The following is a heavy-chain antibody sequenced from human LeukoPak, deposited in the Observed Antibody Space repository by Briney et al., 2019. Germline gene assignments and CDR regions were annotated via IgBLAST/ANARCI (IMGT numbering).Heavy chain of an antibody. CDR1: GGSFSGYY. CDR2: INHSGST. D-gene: IGHD3-10*01. V-gene: IGHV4-34*01. Sequence: SETLSLTCAVYGGSFSGYYWSWIRQPPGKGLEWIGEINHSGSTNYNPSLKSRVTISVDTSKNQFSLKLSPVTAADTAVYYCARLLWFGYLDVWGKGTTVTISS. J-gene: IGHJ6*03. CDR3: ARLLWFGYLDV.